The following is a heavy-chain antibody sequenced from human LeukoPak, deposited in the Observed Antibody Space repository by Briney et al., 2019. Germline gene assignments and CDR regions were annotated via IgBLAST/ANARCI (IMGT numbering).Heavy chain of an antibody. CDR3: AKASGYSSSWYGSEDY. V-gene: IGHV3-7*03. CDR1: GFTLSSYW. Sequence: GGSLRLSCAGSGFTLSSYWMSWVRQAPGKGLEWVASIKRDGSEEYYVDSVKGRFTISRDNAKNSVYLQMNSLRAEDTALYYCAKASGYSSSWYGSEDYWGQGTLVTVSS. CDR2: IKRDGSEE. J-gene: IGHJ4*02. D-gene: IGHD6-13*01.